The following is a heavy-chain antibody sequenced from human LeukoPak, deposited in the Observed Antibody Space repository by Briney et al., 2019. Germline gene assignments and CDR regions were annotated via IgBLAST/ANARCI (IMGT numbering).Heavy chain of an antibody. J-gene: IGHJ4*02. CDR1: GYTFTSYD. CDR3: ARDCAGYGDYAFDY. D-gene: IGHD4-17*01. V-gene: IGHV1-8*01. Sequence: ASVKDSCKASGYTFTSYDINWVRQATGQGLEWMGWMNPNSGNTGYAQKFQGRVTMTRDTSISTAYMELSRLRSDDTAVYYCARDCAGYGDYAFDYWGQGTLVTVSS. CDR2: MNPNSGNT.